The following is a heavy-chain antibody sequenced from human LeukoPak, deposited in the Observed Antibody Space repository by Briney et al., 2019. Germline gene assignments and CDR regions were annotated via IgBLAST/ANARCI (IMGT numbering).Heavy chain of an antibody. V-gene: IGHV3-21*01. Sequence: GGSLRLSCAASGFTFSSYIMNWVRQAPGKGLEWVSSISSSSSYIYYADSVKGRFTISRDNAKNSLYLQMNSLRAEDTAVYYCATLLRASYYDILTGHDAFDIWGQGTMVSVSS. CDR1: GFTFSSYI. D-gene: IGHD3-9*01. J-gene: IGHJ3*02. CDR3: ATLLRASYYDILTGHDAFDI. CDR2: ISSSSSYI.